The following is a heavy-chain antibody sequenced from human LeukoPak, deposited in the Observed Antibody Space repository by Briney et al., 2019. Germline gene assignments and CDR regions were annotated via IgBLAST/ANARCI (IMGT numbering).Heavy chain of an antibody. CDR3: ARDYGGSSPFDY. V-gene: IGHV3-21*05. J-gene: IGHJ4*02. CDR2: ISSSGSDI. CDR1: GFIFSSYG. Sequence: GGSLRLSCAASGFIFSSYGMHWVRQAPGKGLEWASYISSSGSDIYYADSVKGRFTISRDNAKNSLYLHMNSLRAEDTAVYYCARDYGGSSPFDYWGQGTLVTVSS. D-gene: IGHD4-23*01.